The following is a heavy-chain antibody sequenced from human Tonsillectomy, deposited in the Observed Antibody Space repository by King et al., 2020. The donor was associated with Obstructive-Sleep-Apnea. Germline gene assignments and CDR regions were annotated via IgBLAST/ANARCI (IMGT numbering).Heavy chain of an antibody. CDR2: INHSGST. J-gene: IGHJ4*02. D-gene: IGHD3-10*01. Sequence: VQLQQWGAGLLKPSETLSLTCAVYGGSFSGYYWSWIRQPPGKGLEWIGEINHSGSTNYNPSLKSRVTISVDTSSNQFSLKLISVTAADTAVYYCARGRYYGSGSYYPPDYWGQGTLVTVSS. CDR3: ARGRYYGSGSYYPPDY. CDR1: GGSFSGYY. V-gene: IGHV4-34*01.